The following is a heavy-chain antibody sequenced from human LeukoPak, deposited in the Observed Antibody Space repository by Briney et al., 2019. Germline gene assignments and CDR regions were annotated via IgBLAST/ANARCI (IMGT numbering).Heavy chain of an antibody. J-gene: IGHJ6*02. V-gene: IGHV3-74*01. CDR2: INSDGSST. Sequence: PGGSLRLSCAASGFTFSSYWMHWVRQAPGKGLVWVSRINSDGSSTSYADSVKGRFTISRDNAKNTLYLQMNSLRAEDTAAYYCARGTPLGYGSGSYFWYYGMDVWGQGTTVTVSS. CDR1: GFTFSSYW. D-gene: IGHD3-10*01. CDR3: ARGTPLGYGSGSYFWYYGMDV.